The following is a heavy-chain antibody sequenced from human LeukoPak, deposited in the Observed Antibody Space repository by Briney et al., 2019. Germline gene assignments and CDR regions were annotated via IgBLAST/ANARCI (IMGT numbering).Heavy chain of an antibody. CDR1: GYTFTGYY. V-gene: IGHV1-2*02. J-gene: IGHJ3*02. CDR3: ARVWRHCSGGSCYPRKYSVAFGI. Sequence: GASVKVSCKASGYTFTGYYMHWVRQAPGQGLEWMGWINPNSGGTNYVQKFQGRVTMTRDTSISTAYMELSRLRSDDTAVYYCARVWRHCSGGSCYPRKYSVAFGIWGQGTMVTVSS. D-gene: IGHD2-15*01. CDR2: INPNSGGT.